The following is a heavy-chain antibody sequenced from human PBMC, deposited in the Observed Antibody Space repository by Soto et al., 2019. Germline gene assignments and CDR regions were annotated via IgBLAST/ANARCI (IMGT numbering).Heavy chain of an antibody. CDR2: MHYSGSS. Sequence: SETLSLTCTVSGGSISSYYWSWIRQPPGKGLEWIGYMHYSGSSNYNPFLKSRVTISVDTSKNQFSLKLSSVTAADTAVYYCARRGSYPYFDFWGQGTLVNVSS. D-gene: IGHD1-26*01. CDR1: GGSISSYY. CDR3: ARRGSYPYFDF. V-gene: IGHV4-59*08. J-gene: IGHJ4*02.